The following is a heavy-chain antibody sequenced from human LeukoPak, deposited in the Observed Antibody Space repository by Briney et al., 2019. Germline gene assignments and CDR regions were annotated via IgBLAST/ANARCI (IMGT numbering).Heavy chain of an antibody. D-gene: IGHD2-2*01. CDR3: ARGLEALTSWPGWFDP. J-gene: IGHJ5*02. CDR1: GFTFSSYG. V-gene: IGHV3-30*02. Sequence: AGGSLRLSCAASGFTFSSYGMHWVRQAPGKGLEWVAFIRYDGSNKYYADSVKGRFTISRDNSKNTLYLQMNSLRAEDTAVYYCARGLEALTSWPGWFDPWGQGTLVTVSS. CDR2: IRYDGSNK.